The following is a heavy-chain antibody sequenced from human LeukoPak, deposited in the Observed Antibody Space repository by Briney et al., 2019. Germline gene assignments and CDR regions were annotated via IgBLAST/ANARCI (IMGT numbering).Heavy chain of an antibody. V-gene: IGHV4-4*07. J-gene: IGHJ3*02. CDR1: GGSISSYY. Sequence: SETLSLTCTVSGGSISSYYWSWIRQPAGKGLEWIGRIYTSGSTNYNPSLKRRVTMSVDTSKNQFSLKLSSVTAADTAVYYCARAPSYDSSGIYSPTDADDALDIWGQGTMVTVSS. CDR2: IYTSGST. D-gene: IGHD3-22*01. CDR3: ARAPSYDSSGIYSPTDADDALDI.